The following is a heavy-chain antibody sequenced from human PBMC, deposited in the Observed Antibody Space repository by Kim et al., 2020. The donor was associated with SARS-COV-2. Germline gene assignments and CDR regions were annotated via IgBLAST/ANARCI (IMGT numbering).Heavy chain of an antibody. CDR1: GFNFIDYY. D-gene: IGHD3-3*01. CDR2: IGSSPSYKNT. V-gene: IGHV3-11*06. Sequence: GGSLRLSCAASGFNFIDYYMYWIRQAPGKGLEYISHIGSSPSYKNTNYADSVKGRFTISRDNSKNSLFLEMKRLRGDDTAVYYCARGTIFGVVRSGKSHFDVWGQGTTVTVSS. CDR3: ARGTIFGVVRSGKSHFDV. J-gene: IGHJ3*01.